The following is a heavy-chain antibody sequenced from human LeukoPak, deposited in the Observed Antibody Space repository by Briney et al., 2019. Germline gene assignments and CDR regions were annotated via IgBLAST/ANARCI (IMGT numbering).Heavy chain of an antibody. Sequence: GGSLRLSCSASEFTFNNYGMHWVRQAPGKGLEWVALISKDGSNEYYADSVKGRFTISRDNAKNSLYLQMNSLRAEDTALYYCAKDLLPEVRGVISWGQGTLVTVSS. V-gene: IGHV3-30*18. CDR3: AKDLLPEVRGVIS. CDR1: EFTFNNYG. CDR2: ISKDGSNE. J-gene: IGHJ4*02. D-gene: IGHD3-10*01.